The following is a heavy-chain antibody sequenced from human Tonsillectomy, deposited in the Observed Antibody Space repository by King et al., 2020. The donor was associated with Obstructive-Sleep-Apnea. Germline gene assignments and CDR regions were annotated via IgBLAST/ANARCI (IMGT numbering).Heavy chain of an antibody. Sequence: LQLQESGPGLVQPSGTLSLTCAVSGGSITSSDWWSWVSQTPGKGVEWVGEIYHSGRTHYNPSLNSRVTISVDKSKNQFSLKLSSVTAADTAVYYCTGTMSYFQRWGQGTLVTVSS. CDR3: TGTMSYFQR. V-gene: IGHV4-4*02. D-gene: IGHD3-22*01. CDR2: IYHSGRT. CDR1: GGSITSSDW. J-gene: IGHJ1*01.